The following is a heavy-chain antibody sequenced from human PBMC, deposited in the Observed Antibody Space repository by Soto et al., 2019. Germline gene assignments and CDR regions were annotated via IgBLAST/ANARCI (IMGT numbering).Heavy chain of an antibody. CDR2: ISSSSSYI. J-gene: IGHJ4*02. CDR3: ARAWGRFGELFDY. V-gene: IGHV3-21*01. Sequence: EVQLVESGGGLVKPGGSLRLSCAASGFTFSSYSMNWVRQAPGKGLEWVSSISSSSSYIYYADSVKGRFTISRDNAKNSLYLQMNSLRAEDTAVYYCARAWGRFGELFDYWGQGTLVTVSS. D-gene: IGHD3-10*01. CDR1: GFTFSSYS.